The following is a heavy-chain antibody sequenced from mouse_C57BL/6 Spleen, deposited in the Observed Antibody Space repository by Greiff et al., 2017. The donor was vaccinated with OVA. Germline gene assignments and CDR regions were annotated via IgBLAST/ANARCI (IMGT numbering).Heavy chain of an antibody. D-gene: IGHD4-1*01. CDR1: GFSLTSYG. CDR3: ARDRMGRDYFDY. CDR2: IWSGGST. V-gene: IGHV2-2*01. J-gene: IGHJ2*01. Sequence: QVQLKESGPGLVQPSPSLSISCTVSGFSLTSYGVHWVRQSPGKGLEWLGVIWSGGSTDSYAAFISRLSIINDNSKSQVSLQMNMRQADDTAIYDCARDRMGRDYFDYWGQGTTLTVSS.